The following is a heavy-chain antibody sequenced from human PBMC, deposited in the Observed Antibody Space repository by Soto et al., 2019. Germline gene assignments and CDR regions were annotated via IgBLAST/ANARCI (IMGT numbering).Heavy chain of an antibody. D-gene: IGHD3-10*01. V-gene: IGHV1-2*04. CDR2: LSLDSGDT. J-gene: IGHJ4*02. CDR3: ARVRGRTAIGGPPDY. Sequence: QVQLVQSGAEVKKPGASVKVSCKTSGYAFTDYYMHWVRQAPGQGLEWMGWLSLDSGDTKYAQKFQGWINMPSDTSLNTVYMELRRLRSDDTAVYYCARVRGRTAIGGPPDYWGQGNLVTVSS. CDR1: GYAFTDYY.